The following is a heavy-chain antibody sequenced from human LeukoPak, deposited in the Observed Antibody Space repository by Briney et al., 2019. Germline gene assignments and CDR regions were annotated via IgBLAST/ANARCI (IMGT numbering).Heavy chain of an antibody. CDR2: IRSEGSDK. D-gene: IGHD4-23*01. J-gene: IGHJ4*02. CDR1: GFTFSRYG. CDR3: AKDFVADYGGFYFDY. V-gene: IGHV3-30*02. Sequence: PEGSLRLSCAASGFTFSRYGMHWVRQTPGKGLEWVAFIRSEGSDKYYADSVKGRLTISRDNSKNTLDLQMNSLRPDDTAVYYCAKDFVADYGGFYFDYWGQGTPVTVSP.